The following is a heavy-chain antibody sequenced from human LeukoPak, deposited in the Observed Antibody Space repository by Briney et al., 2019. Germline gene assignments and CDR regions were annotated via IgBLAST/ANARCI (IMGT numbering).Heavy chain of an antibody. Sequence: PSETLSLTCAVSGGSFSGFRWHWIRQPPGKGLEWIGEINHSGGTTYNPSLKSRVTISVDTSKIQFSLNLTSVTAADTAVYYCALELVVPAALERLNAFDIWGHGTMVTVSS. CDR3: ALELVVPAALERLNAFDI. D-gene: IGHD2-2*01. J-gene: IGHJ3*02. CDR2: INHSGGT. V-gene: IGHV4-34*01. CDR1: GGSFSGFR.